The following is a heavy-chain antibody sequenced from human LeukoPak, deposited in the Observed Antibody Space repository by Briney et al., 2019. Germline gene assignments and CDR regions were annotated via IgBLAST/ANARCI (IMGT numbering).Heavy chain of an antibody. CDR1: GFTVSSNY. J-gene: IGHJ4*02. CDR2: IYSDGST. D-gene: IGHD6-19*01. V-gene: IGHV3-66*01. CDR3: AKGGIAMADYYFDY. Sequence: GGSLRLSCAASGFTVSSNYMSWVRQAPGKGLEWVSVIYSDGSTYYADSVKGRFTISRDNSKNTLSLQMNSLRAEDTAVYYCAKGGIAMADYYFDYWGQGTLVTVSS.